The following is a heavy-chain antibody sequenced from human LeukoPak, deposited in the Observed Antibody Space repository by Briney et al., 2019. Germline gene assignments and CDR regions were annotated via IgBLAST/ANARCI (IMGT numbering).Heavy chain of an antibody. D-gene: IGHD3-16*02. CDR1: GYTFTGYY. CDR3: AREVRLGELSALDY. J-gene: IGHJ4*02. V-gene: IGHV1-2*02. CDR2: INPNSGGT. Sequence: ASVRVSCKASGYTFTGYYMHWVRQAPGQGLEWMGWINPNSGGTNYAQKFQGRVTMTRDTSISTAYMELSRLRSDDTAVYYCAREVRLGELSALDYWGQGTLVTVSS.